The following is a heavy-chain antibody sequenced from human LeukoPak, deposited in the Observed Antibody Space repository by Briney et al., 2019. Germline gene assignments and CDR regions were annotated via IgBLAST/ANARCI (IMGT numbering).Heavy chain of an antibody. Sequence: PSETLSLTCAVYGGSFSGYYWSWIRQPPGKGLEWIGEINHSGSTNYNPSLKSRVTISVDTSKNQFSLKLSSVTAADTAVYYCARSPHPRGYDGGAEYFQHWGQGTLVTVSS. CDR3: ARSPHPRGYDGGAEYFQH. D-gene: IGHD5-12*01. V-gene: IGHV4-34*01. CDR1: GGSFSGYY. J-gene: IGHJ1*01. CDR2: INHSGST.